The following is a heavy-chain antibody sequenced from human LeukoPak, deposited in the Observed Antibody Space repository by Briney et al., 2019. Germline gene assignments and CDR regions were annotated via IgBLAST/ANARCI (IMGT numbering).Heavy chain of an antibody. CDR2: INHSGST. CDR1: GGSFSGFY. Sequence: SDTLSLTCAVYGGSFSGFYWSWIRQPPGQGLEWIGEINHSGSTNYNPSLKSRVTISVDTSKNQFSLKLSSVTAADTAVYYCARGRSIAAAAPNYWGQGTLVTVSS. J-gene: IGHJ4*02. D-gene: IGHD6-13*01. CDR3: ARGRSIAAAAPNY. V-gene: IGHV4-34*01.